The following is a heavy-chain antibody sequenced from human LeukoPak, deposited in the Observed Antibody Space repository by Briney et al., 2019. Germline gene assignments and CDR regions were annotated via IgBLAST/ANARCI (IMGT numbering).Heavy chain of an antibody. D-gene: IGHD4-17*01. Sequence: GGSLRLSCAASGFTFSSYSMNWVRQAPGKGLEWVSSISSSSSYIYYADSVKGRFTISRDNVKNSLYLQMNSLRAEDTAVYYCATRVFVRDAFDFWGQGTMVTVSS. CDR3: ATRVFVRDAFDF. CDR2: ISSSSSYI. CDR1: GFTFSSYS. J-gene: IGHJ3*01. V-gene: IGHV3-21*04.